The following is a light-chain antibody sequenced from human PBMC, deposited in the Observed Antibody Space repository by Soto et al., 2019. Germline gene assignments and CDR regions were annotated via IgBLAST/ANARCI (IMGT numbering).Light chain of an antibody. CDR1: QDINRW. Sequence: TQSPSSVSASVGDRVTITCRASQDINRWLAWHQQKPGQAPRLLIDGASRRATGIPDRFSGSGSGTDFTLTISRLEPEDFAVYYCQQYDSWTFGQGTKV. CDR3: QQYDSWT. CDR2: GAS. V-gene: IGKV3-20*01. J-gene: IGKJ1*01.